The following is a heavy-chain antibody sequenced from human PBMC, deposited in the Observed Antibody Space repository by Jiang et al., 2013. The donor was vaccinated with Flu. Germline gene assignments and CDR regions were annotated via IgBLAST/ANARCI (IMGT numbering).Heavy chain of an antibody. CDR1: GFTFSSYS. CDR2: ISSSSSYI. D-gene: IGHD6-19*01. J-gene: IGHJ4*02. V-gene: IGHV3-21*01. Sequence: QLLESGGGLVKPGGSLRLSCAASGFTFSSYSMNWVRQAPGKGLEWVSSISSSSSYIYYADSVKGRFTISRDNAKNSLYLQMNSLRAEDTAVYYCARDSRAVAGTPFDYWGQGTLVTVSS. CDR3: ARDSRAVAGTPFDY.